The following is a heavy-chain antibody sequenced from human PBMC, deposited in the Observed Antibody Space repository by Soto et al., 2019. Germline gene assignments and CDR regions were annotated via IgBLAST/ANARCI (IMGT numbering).Heavy chain of an antibody. CDR2: INHSGST. CDR3: ARGRRRVRAHYFDY. J-gene: IGHJ4*02. V-gene: IGHV4-34*01. CDR1: GGSFSGYD. D-gene: IGHD6-6*01. Sequence: QVQLQQWGAGLLKPSETLSLTCAVYGGSFSGYDWSWIRQPPGRGLEWIGEINHSGSTNYNPSLKSRVTISVDTSKNQFSLKLSSVTAADTAVYYCARGRRRVRAHYFDYWGQGTLVTVSS.